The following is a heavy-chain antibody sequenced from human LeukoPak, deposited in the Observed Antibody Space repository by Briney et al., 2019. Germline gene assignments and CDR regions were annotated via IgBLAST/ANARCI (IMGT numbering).Heavy chain of an antibody. D-gene: IGHD2-2*02. J-gene: IGHJ4*02. CDR1: GVSFTGNY. V-gene: IGHV4-34*01. Sequence: SATLSLTCGVYGVSFTGNYWSWVRQPPGKRPEWLAEIKNEGNSNYYPFFRSRVTISLDTSENHLSLRLTSVTAADTAVYYCARIRCGHTDDICYNHWGQGTLVSVSS. CDR3: ARIRCGHTDDICYNH. CDR2: IKNEGNS.